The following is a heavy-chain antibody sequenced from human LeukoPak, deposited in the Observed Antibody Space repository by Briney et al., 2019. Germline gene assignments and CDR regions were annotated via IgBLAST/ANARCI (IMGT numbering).Heavy chain of an antibody. V-gene: IGHV3-74*01. CDR2: IKPDGSRT. CDR3: ARENYWAMDV. J-gene: IGHJ6*02. CDR1: GFTFSAYW. D-gene: IGHD2-8*02. Sequence: PGGSLSLSCAASGFTFSAYWMRWVCQAPGKGLVWVSFIKPDGSRTNYADSVKDRFIISRDNAKNTLYLQMYNLRADDTAVYYCARENYWAMDVSGQGTTVTVSS.